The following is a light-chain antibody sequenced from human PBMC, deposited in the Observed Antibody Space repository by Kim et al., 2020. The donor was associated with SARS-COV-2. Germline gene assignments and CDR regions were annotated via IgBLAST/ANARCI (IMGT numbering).Light chain of an antibody. V-gene: IGLV2-14*01. CDR2: DVS. J-gene: IGLJ3*02. Sequence: QSALTQPASVSGSPGQSITISCTGTSSDVGGYNYVSWYQQHPGKAPKLMIYDVSKRPSGVSNRFSGSKSGNTASLTISGLQAEYEADYYCSSYTSSSTWVFGGGTKL. CDR1: SSDVGGYNY. CDR3: SSYTSSSTWV.